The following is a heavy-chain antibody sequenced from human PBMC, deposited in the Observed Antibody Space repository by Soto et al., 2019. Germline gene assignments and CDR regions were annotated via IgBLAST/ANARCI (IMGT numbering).Heavy chain of an antibody. CDR2: INAANGDT. Sequence: ASVKVSCKASGYTFTSYGIHWVRQAPGQRLEWMGWINAANGDTKYSPKFQGRVTITRDTSAGTAYMELSSLRSEDTAVYYCVRRHVSATGIDWFDPWGQGTLVTVSS. CDR3: VRRHVSATGIDWFDP. J-gene: IGHJ5*02. CDR1: GYTFTSYG. D-gene: IGHD6-13*01. V-gene: IGHV1-3*01.